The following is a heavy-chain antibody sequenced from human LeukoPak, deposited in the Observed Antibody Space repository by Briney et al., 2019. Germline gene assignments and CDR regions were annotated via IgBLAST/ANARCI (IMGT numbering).Heavy chain of an antibody. D-gene: IGHD3-22*01. CDR1: GFTFSDYY. Sequence: GGSLRLCCAASGFTFSDYYMRWIRQAPGKGLEWVSYISSSGSTIYYADSVKGRFTIFRDNAKNSLYLQMNSLRAEDTAVYYCARRINYYDSSGYYPSDYWGQGTLVTVSS. CDR3: ARRINYYDSSGYYPSDY. CDR2: ISSSGSTI. V-gene: IGHV3-11*01. J-gene: IGHJ4*02.